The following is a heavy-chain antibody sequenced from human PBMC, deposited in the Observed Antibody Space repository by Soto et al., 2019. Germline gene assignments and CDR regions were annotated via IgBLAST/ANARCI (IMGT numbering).Heavy chain of an antibody. CDR3: SSSQGDY. CDR1: GFTFYDHN. CDR2: IRWDGCTT. Sequence: VHLVESGGVVVQPGGSRRLPFAASGFTFYDHNMHWVRQVPGKGLEWVSLIRWDGCTTYYADSVKGRFTVSRDNSIHLLYLQMNDLTTEDSDLYYCSSSQGDYWGQGTLVTVS. D-gene: IGHD6-6*01. V-gene: IGHV3-43*01. J-gene: IGHJ4*02.